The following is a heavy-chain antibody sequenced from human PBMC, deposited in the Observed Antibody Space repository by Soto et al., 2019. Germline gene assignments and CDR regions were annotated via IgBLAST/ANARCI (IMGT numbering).Heavy chain of an antibody. CDR1: GGSFSGYY. Sequence: SETLSLTCAVYGGSFSGYYWSWIRQPPGKGLEWIGEINHSGSTNYNPSLKSRVTISVDTSKNQFSLKLSSVTAADTAVYYCARSKGDYWVQGTLVTVSA. CDR3: ARSKGDY. CDR2: INHSGST. J-gene: IGHJ4*02. V-gene: IGHV4-34*01.